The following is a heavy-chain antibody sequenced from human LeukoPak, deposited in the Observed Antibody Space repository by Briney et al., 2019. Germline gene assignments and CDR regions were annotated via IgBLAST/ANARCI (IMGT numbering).Heavy chain of an antibody. J-gene: IGHJ4*02. D-gene: IGHD2-21*02. Sequence: ASVKVSCEASGYTFTSYGISWVRQAPGQGLEWMGWISAYNGNTNYAQKLQGRVTMTTDTSTSTAYMELRSLRSDDTAVYYCAREPAYCGGDCYSDYWGQGTLVTVSS. CDR2: ISAYNGNT. CDR3: AREPAYCGGDCYSDY. CDR1: GYTFTSYG. V-gene: IGHV1-18*01.